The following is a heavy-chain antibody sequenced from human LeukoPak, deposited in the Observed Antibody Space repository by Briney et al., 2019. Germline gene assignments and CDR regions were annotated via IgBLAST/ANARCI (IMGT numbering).Heavy chain of an antibody. D-gene: IGHD3-9*01. CDR2: ISGSGGST. V-gene: IGHV3-23*01. Sequence: PGGSLGLSCAASGFTFSSYAMCWVRQAPGKGLEWVSAISGSGGSTYYADSVKGRFTISRDNSKNTLYLQMNSLRAEDTAVYYCAKDRPLRYFDWLSEYFDYWGQGTLVTVSS. J-gene: IGHJ4*02. CDR3: AKDRPLRYFDWLSEYFDY. CDR1: GFTFSSYA.